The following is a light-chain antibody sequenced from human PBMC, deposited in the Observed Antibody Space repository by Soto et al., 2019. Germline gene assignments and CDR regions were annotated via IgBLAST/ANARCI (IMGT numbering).Light chain of an antibody. CDR1: QSISSW. CDR3: QHPGT. V-gene: IGKV1-5*03. CDR2: KAS. J-gene: IGKJ1*01. Sequence: DIQMTQSPSTLSASVGDRVTITCRASQSISSWLAWYQQKPGKAPKLLIYKASTLERGVPSRFSGSGSGTEFTLTISSLQPDDFATYYCQHPGTFGQGTKVEIK.